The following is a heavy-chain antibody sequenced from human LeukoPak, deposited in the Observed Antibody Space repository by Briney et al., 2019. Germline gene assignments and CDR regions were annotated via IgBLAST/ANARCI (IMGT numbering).Heavy chain of an antibody. Sequence: GGSLRLSCAASGFTFRDYNMRWIRQAPGKGLEWVSSISRSGSTKYYADSVKGRFTISRDNSKNTLYLQMNRLRAEDTAVYYCAKVLQLYGDFDYWGQGTLVTVSS. CDR1: GFTFRDYN. D-gene: IGHD4-17*01. V-gene: IGHV3-11*01. J-gene: IGHJ4*02. CDR3: AKVLQLYGDFDY. CDR2: ISRSGSTK.